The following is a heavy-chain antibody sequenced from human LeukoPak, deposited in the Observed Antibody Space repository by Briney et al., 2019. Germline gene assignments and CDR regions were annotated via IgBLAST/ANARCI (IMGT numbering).Heavy chain of an antibody. CDR1: GYTFTSYY. D-gene: IGHD3-10*02. V-gene: IGHV1-46*01. Sequence: ASVKVSCTASGYTFTSYYMHWVRQAPGQGLEWMGIINPSGGSTSYAQKFQGRVTMTRDTSISTAYMELNRLRSDDTAVYYCARRNAFTRFGELLMRWFDPWGQGTLVTVSS. CDR2: INPSGGST. J-gene: IGHJ5*02. CDR3: ARRNAFTRFGELLMRWFDP.